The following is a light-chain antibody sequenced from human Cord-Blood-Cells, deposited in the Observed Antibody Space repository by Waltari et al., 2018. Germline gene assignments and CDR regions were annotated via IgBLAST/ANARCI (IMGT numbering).Light chain of an antibody. J-gene: IGLJ2*01. Sequence: QSALTPPASVSGSPGQSITLSCTGTRSDVGGYNYVSWYQQHPGKAPKLMIYNVSNRPSGVSNRFSGSKSGNTASLTISGLQAEDDADYYCSSYTSSSTVVFGGGTKLTVL. CDR3: SSYTSSSTVV. V-gene: IGLV2-14*01. CDR1: RSDVGGYNY. CDR2: NVS.